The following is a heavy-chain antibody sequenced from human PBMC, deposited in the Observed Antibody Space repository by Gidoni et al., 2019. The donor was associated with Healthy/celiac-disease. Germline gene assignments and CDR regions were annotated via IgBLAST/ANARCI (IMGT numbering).Heavy chain of an antibody. D-gene: IGHD1-1*01. Sequence: QGELQHWGSCLLNPSKTQSGTCAGWDGSFSGLDWGWIRQPPGKGLEWIGEINHSGSTNYNPSLKSRVTRSVDTSKNRSSLRLSSVTTAITAVDCCASARTVKGWQQATTADYFDYWGQGTLVTVSS. CDR3: ASARTVKGWQQATTADYFDY. J-gene: IGHJ4*02. CDR2: INHSGST. CDR1: DGSFSGLD. V-gene: IGHV4-34*01.